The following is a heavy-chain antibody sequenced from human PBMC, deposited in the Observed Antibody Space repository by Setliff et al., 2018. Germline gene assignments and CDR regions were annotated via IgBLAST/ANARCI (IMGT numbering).Heavy chain of an antibody. D-gene: IGHD4-17*01. CDR3: ARDPNGDYVGAFDP. V-gene: IGHV3-33*08. J-gene: IGHJ5*02. Sequence: SLRLSCAASGFTVSSFSMHWVRQAPGKGLGWLGLIWYDGSNKYSADSVKGRFTISRDNSRNTLYLQMNSLRAEDTASYYCARDPNGDYVGAFDPWGQGILVTVSS. CDR1: GFTVSSFS. CDR2: IWYDGSNK.